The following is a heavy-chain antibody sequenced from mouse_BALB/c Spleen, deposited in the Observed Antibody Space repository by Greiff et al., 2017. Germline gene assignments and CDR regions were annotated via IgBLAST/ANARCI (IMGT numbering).Heavy chain of an antibody. J-gene: IGHJ4*01. CDR2: IWGGGST. D-gene: IGHD1-1*01. CDR3: AKHLITTGVEGGAMDY. Sequence: VMLVESGPGLVAPSQSLSITCTVSGFSLTDYGVSWIRQPPGKGLEWLGVIWGGGSTYYNSALKSRLSISTDNSKSQVFLKMNSLQTDDTAMYYCAKHLITTGVEGGAMDYWGQGTSVTVSS. CDR1: GFSLTDYG. V-gene: IGHV2-6-5*01.